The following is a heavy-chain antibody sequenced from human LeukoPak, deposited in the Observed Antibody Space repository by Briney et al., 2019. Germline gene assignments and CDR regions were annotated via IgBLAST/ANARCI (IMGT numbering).Heavy chain of an antibody. J-gene: IGHJ4*02. CDR2: ISSSSSTI. CDR1: GFTFSSYS. CDR3: ARDQHVSGLVVPSGDDY. Sequence: GGSLRLSCAASGFTFSSYSMNWVRQAPGKGLEWVSYISSSSSTIYYADSVKGRFTISRDNAKNSLYLQMNSLRAEDTAVYYCARDQHVSGLVVPSGDDYWGQGTLVTVSS. V-gene: IGHV3-48*01. D-gene: IGHD2-2*01.